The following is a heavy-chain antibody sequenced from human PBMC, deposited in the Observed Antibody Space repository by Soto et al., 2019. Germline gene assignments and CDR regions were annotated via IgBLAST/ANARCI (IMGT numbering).Heavy chain of an antibody. J-gene: IGHJ5*02. D-gene: IGHD6-19*01. V-gene: IGHV3-23*01. Sequence: LRLSCAASGFTFSSYAMSWVRQAPGKGLEWVSAISGSGGSTYYADSVKGRFTISRDNSKNTLYLQMNSLRAEDTAVYYCAKDRAVVNWFDPWGQGTLVTVSS. CDR1: GFTFSSYA. CDR3: AKDRAVVNWFDP. CDR2: ISGSGGST.